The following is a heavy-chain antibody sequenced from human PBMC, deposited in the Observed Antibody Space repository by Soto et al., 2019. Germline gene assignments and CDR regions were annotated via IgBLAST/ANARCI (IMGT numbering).Heavy chain of an antibody. CDR3: ARLDYYGSGTQAGLRDY. J-gene: IGHJ4*02. CDR1: GGSISSGGYY. V-gene: IGHV4-31*03. CDR2: IYYSGST. D-gene: IGHD3-10*01. Sequence: QVQLQESGPGLVKPSQTLSLTCTVSGGSISSGGYYWSWIRQHPGKGLEWIGYIYYSGSTYYNPSLKSRVTISVDTSKNQFSLKLSSVTAADTAVYYCARLDYYGSGTQAGLRDYWGQGTLVTVSS.